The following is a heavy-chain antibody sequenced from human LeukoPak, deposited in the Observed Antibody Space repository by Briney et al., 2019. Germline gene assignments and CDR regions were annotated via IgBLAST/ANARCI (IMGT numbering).Heavy chain of an antibody. J-gene: IGHJ4*02. V-gene: IGHV4-31*03. CDR3: AREPKYSSGSD. CDR2: IYYSGST. Sequence: SQTLSLTCTVSGGSISSGGYSWSWIRQHPGKGLEWIGYIYYSGSTYYNPSLKSRVTISVDTSKNQFSLKLSSVTAADTAVYYCAREPKYSSGSDWGQGTLVTVSS. CDR1: GGSISSGGYS. D-gene: IGHD6-19*01.